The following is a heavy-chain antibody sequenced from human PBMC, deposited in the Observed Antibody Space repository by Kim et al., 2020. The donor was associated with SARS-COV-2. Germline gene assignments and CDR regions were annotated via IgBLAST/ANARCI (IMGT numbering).Heavy chain of an antibody. J-gene: IGHJ6*02. CDR3: ARGYSSSWFNYYGMDV. V-gene: IGHV4-4*02. D-gene: IGHD6-13*01. Sequence: PSLKARATISVDKSKNQFSLKLSSVTAADTAVYYCARGYSSSWFNYYGMDVWGQGTTVTVSS.